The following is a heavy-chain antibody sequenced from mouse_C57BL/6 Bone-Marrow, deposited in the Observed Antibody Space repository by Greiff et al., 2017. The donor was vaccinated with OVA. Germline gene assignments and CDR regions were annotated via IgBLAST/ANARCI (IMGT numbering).Heavy chain of an antibody. V-gene: IGHV1-5*01. CDR1: GYTFTSYW. CDR2: IYPGNSDP. D-gene: IGHD2-10*02. J-gene: IGHJ4*01. CDR3: TRKGYEAMDY. Sequence: EVQLQQSGPVLARPGASVKMSCKTSGYTFTSYWMHWVKQRPGQGLEWIGAIYPGNSDPSYNQKFQGKATLTAVTSASTAYMERSSLTNEDAAVYDCTRKGYEAMDYWGQGTSVTVSS.